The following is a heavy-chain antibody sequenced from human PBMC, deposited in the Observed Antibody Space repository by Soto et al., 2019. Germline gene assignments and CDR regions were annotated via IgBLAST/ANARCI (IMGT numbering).Heavy chain of an antibody. V-gene: IGHV1-69*13. CDR2: IIPIFGTA. CDR3: ARGYYDSSGYYKTPVSHYYYCGMDV. J-gene: IGHJ6*02. Sequence: SVKVSCKASGGTFSSYAISWVRQAPGQGLEWMGGIIPIFGTANYAQKFQGRVTITADESTSTAYMELSSLRSGDTAVYYCARGYYDSSGYYKTPVSHYYYCGMDVWGQGTTVTVSS. CDR1: GGTFSSYA. D-gene: IGHD3-22*01.